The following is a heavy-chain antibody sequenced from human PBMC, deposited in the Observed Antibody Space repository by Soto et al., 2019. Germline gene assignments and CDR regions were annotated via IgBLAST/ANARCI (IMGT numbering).Heavy chain of an antibody. CDR1: GFTVSSYI. Sequence: PRESLRLSCAASGFTVSSYIMNGVGQAPGRGLEWVSSISSSSSYIYYADSVKGRFTIPRDNAKNSLYLQMNSLRAEDTAVYYCARGARSSTSCYTHWFDPWGQGTLVPVSS. D-gene: IGHD2-2*02. CDR2: ISSSSSYI. CDR3: ARGARSSTSCYTHWFDP. J-gene: IGHJ5*02. V-gene: IGHV3-21*01.